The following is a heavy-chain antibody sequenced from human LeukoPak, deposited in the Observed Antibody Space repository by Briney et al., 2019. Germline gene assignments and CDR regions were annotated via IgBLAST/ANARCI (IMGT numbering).Heavy chain of an antibody. CDR2: ISKSDGTI. D-gene: IGHD3-10*01. Sequence: PGGSLRLSCAASGFTFSSYEMNWVRKAPGKGLEWVSSISKSDGTIYYADSVKGRFTISGDNAKNSLYLHMNSLRAEDTAIYYCARVVYGMDVWGQGTTVTVSS. CDR1: GFTFSSYE. CDR3: ARVVYGMDV. J-gene: IGHJ6*02. V-gene: IGHV3-48*03.